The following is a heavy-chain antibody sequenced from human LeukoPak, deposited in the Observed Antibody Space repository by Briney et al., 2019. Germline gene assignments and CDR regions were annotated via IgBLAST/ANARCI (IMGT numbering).Heavy chain of an antibody. D-gene: IGHD3-10*01. CDR1: GGSISSSNW. J-gene: IGHJ4*02. Sequence: PSETLSLTCAVSGGSISSSNWWSWVRQPPGKGLEWIGEIYHSGSTNYNPSLKSRVTISVDKSKNQFSLKLSFVTAADTAVYYCARERSAGSVYYFDYWGQGTLVTVSS. CDR2: IYHSGST. V-gene: IGHV4-4*02. CDR3: ARERSAGSVYYFDY.